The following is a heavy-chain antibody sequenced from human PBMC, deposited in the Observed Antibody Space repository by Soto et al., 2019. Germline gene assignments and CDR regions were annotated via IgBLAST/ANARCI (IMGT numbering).Heavy chain of an antibody. V-gene: IGHV4-4*07. CDR3: AREKAVAYTGWLDP. CDR2: VHTSGST. Sequence: ETLSLTGPVSGDSISSYFGSWIRQPAGKGLEWIGRVHTSGSTTYNPSLKSRVTMSVDTSRSQFSLKLTSVTAADTAVYYCAREKAVAYTGWLDPWGQGTMVTVS. CDR1: GDSISSYF. D-gene: IGHD6-19*01. J-gene: IGHJ5*02.